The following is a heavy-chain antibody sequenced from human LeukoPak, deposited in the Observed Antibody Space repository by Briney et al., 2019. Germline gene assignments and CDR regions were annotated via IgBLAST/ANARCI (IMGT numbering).Heavy chain of an antibody. CDR1: GFTFSSYE. Sequence: GGSLRLSCAASGFTFSSYEMNWVRQAPGKGLEWVSYISYSGSNMYYADSVKGRFTISRDNTKNSLYLQMNSLRAEDTAVYYCARVEGIIDYWGQGTLATVSS. D-gene: IGHD3-16*02. V-gene: IGHV3-48*03. CDR2: ISYSGSNM. CDR3: ARVEGIIDY. J-gene: IGHJ4*02.